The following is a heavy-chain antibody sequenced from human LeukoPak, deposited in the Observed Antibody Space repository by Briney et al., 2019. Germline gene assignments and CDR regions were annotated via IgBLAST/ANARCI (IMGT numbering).Heavy chain of an antibody. J-gene: IGHJ5*02. CDR2: IYTGGTT. D-gene: IGHD1-14*01. CDR3: ARGFNRGFDP. Sequence: GGSLRLSCAPSGFTVSTNYMSWVRQAPGKGLEWVSVIYTGGTTYYADSVKDRFAFSRDNSKNTVYLQMNSLRAEDTAVYYCARGFNRGFDPCGQGTLVTVSS. CDR1: GFTVSTNY. V-gene: IGHV3-53*01.